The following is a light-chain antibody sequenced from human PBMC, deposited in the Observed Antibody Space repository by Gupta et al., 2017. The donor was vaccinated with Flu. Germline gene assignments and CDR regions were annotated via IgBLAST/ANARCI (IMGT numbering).Light chain of an antibody. V-gene: IGLV3-1*01. CDR2: QDS. Sequence: SYELTQPPSVSVSPGQTASITCSGDKLGDKYACWYQQKPGQSPVLVIYQDSKRPSGIPERFSGSNSGNTATLTISGTQAMDEADYYCQAWDSSTGDVVFGGGNKLTVL. CDR3: QAWDSSTGDVV. CDR1: KLGDKY. J-gene: IGLJ2*01.